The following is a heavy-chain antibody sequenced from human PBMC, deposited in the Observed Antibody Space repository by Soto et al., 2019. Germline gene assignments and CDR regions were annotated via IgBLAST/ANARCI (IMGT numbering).Heavy chain of an antibody. CDR3: AKEVLYNGSPPFDY. D-gene: IGHD1-26*01. Sequence: QVQLVESGGGVVQPGRSLRLSCAASGFTFSSYGMHWVRQAPGKGLEWVAVISYDGSNKYYADSVKGRFTISRDNSKNTLYLQMNSLRAEDTAVYYCAKEVLYNGSPPFDYWGQGTLVTVSS. V-gene: IGHV3-30*18. CDR1: GFTFSSYG. CDR2: ISYDGSNK. J-gene: IGHJ4*02.